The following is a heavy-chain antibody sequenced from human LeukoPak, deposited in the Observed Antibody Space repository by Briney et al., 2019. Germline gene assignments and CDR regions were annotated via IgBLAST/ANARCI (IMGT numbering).Heavy chain of an antibody. V-gene: IGHV3-21*01. D-gene: IGHD4-17*01. J-gene: IGHJ4*02. CDR1: GFTFSSYS. CDR3: ARRRTTVTYFDY. Sequence: GGSLRLSRAASGFTFSSYSMNWVRQAPGKGLEWVSSISSSSSYIYYADSVKGRFTISRDNAKNSLYLQMNSLRAEDTAVYYCARRRTTVTYFDYWGQGTLVTVSS. CDR2: ISSSSSYI.